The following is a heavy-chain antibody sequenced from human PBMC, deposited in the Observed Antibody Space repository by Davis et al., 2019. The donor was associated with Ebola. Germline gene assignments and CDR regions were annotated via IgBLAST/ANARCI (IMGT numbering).Heavy chain of an antibody. CDR3: AKVLIVLMVYAPLDY. D-gene: IGHD2-8*01. V-gene: IGHV3-7*01. CDR2: IKQDGSEK. Sequence: GESLKISCAASGFTFSSYWMSWVRQAPGKGLEWVANIKQDGSEKYYVDSVKGRFTISRDNAKNSLYLQMNSLRAEDTAVYYCAKVLIVLMVYAPLDYWGQGTLVTVSS. CDR1: GFTFSSYW. J-gene: IGHJ4*02.